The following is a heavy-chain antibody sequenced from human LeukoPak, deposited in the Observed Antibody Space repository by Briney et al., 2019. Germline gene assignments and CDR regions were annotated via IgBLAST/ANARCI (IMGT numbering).Heavy chain of an antibody. J-gene: IGHJ6*02. D-gene: IGHD3-10*01. CDR3: AKDTINGEWDHYYYYGLDA. CDR1: GFTFYDYA. CDR2: ISWNSGNI. Sequence: GGSLRLSCAASGFTFYDYAMHWVRQAPGKGLEWVSGISWNSGNIDYADSVRGRFTISRDNAKNSLYLQMNSLRAEDTALYYCAKDTINGEWDHYYYYGLDAWGQGTTVTVSS. V-gene: IGHV3-9*01.